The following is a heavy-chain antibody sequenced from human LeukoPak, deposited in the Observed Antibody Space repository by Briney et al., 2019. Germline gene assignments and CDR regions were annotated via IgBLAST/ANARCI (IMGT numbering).Heavy chain of an antibody. V-gene: IGHV4-38-2*01. J-gene: IGHJ4*02. CDR2: IYHSGST. Sequence: SETLSLTCAVSGYSISCGYYWGWIRQPPGKGLEWIGSIYHSGSTYYNPSLKSRVTISVDTSKNQFSLKLSSVTAADTAVYYCARLRLPDWFYDYWGQGTLVTVSS. D-gene: IGHD3-9*01. CDR3: ARLRLPDWFYDY. CDR1: GYSISCGYY.